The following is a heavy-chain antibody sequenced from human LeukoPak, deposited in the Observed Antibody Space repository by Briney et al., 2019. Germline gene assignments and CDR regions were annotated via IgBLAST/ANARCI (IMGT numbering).Heavy chain of an antibody. D-gene: IGHD4-11*01. J-gene: IGHJ5*02. CDR3: AREIRKRTVQFNYDKNWFDP. CDR2: IYYSGST. V-gene: IGHV4-59*01. Sequence: NPSETLSLTCTVSGGSISSYYWSWIRQPPGKGLEWIGYIYYSGSTNYNPSLKSRVTISVDTSKNQFSLKLSSVTAADTAVYYCAREIRKRTVQFNYDKNWFDPWGQGTLVTVSS. CDR1: GGSISSYY.